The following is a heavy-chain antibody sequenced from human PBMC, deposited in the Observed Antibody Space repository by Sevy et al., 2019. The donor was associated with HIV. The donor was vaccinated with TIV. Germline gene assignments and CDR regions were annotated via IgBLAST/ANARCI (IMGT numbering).Heavy chain of an antibody. CDR2: IYFTGNT. CDR1: GGSIISYF. Sequence: SETRSLTCSVSGGSIISYFWTWVRQSPGKGLQWIGNIYFTGNTDYSPSLKSQVTLSLDTSKSQFSLTLKSVTAADTDFYFCARDSTARPRVVEYWGKGTLVTVSS. CDR3: ARDSTARPRVVEY. J-gene: IGHJ4*02. V-gene: IGHV4-59*01. D-gene: IGHD6-6*01.